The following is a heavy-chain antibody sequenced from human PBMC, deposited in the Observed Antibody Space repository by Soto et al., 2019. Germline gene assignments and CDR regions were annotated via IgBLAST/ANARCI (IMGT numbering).Heavy chain of an antibody. V-gene: IGHV3-33*01. J-gene: IGHJ5*02. CDR3: ARDREXXXXAVFDP. CDR1: GFTFSSYG. Sequence: PGGSLRLSCAASGFTFSSYGMHWVRQAPGKGLEWVAVIWYDGSNKYYADSVKGRFTISRDNSKNTLYLQMNSLRAEDTAVYYCARDREXXXXAVFDPWGQGTLVTVSS. CDR2: IWYDGSNK.